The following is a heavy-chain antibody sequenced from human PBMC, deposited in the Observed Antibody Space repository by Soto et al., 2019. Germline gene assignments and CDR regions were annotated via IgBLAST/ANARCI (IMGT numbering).Heavy chain of an antibody. CDR1: GFTFSDYY. CDR2: ISSSGSTA. Sequence: QVQLVESGGGLVKPGGSLRLSCEASGFTFSDYYMMWIRQAPGKGLEWVSYISSSGSTAYYADSVKGRFTISRDNAKNSLYLQTNSLRADDTAVYYCAREGSGSGTSRFYIDVWGKGTTVTVS. V-gene: IGHV3-11*01. J-gene: IGHJ6*03. D-gene: IGHD3-10*01. CDR3: AREGSGSGTSRFYIDV.